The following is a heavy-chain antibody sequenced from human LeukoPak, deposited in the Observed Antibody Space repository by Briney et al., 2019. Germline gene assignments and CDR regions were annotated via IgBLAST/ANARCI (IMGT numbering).Heavy chain of an antibody. D-gene: IGHD6-19*01. V-gene: IGHV1-18*01. J-gene: IGHJ4*02. CDR2: ISAYNGNT. CDR3: ARDLTGIAVAGGLNY. Sequence: ASVKVSCKASGYTFTSYGISWVRQAPGQGLEWMGWISAYNGNTNYAQKLQGRVTMTTDTSTSTAYMGLRSLRSDDTAVYYCARDLTGIAVAGGLNYWGQGTLVTVSS. CDR1: GYTFTSYG.